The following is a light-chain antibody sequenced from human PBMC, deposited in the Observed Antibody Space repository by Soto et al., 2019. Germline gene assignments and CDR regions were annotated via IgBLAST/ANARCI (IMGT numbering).Light chain of an antibody. CDR3: ASYAGSDNFVV. CDR2: EVT. Sequence: QSVLTQPPSASGSPGQSVTISCTGTSSDVGGYNYVSWYQRHPDRAPKLMIYEVTKRPSGVPDRFSGSKSGNTASLTVSELQAEYEADYYCASYAGSDNFVVFGGGTKVTVL. V-gene: IGLV2-8*01. J-gene: IGLJ2*01. CDR1: SSDVGGYNY.